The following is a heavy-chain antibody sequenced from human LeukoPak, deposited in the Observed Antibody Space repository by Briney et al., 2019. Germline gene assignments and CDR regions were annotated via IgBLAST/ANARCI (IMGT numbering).Heavy chain of an antibody. Sequence: WASVKVSCKASGYTFTSYYMHWVRQAPGQGLEWMGIINPSGGSTSYAQKFQGRVTMTRDTSTSTVCMELSSLRSEDTAVYYCARVGAVAKHDYWGQGTLVTVSS. CDR1: GYTFTSYY. CDR3: ARVGAVAKHDY. CDR2: INPSGGST. J-gene: IGHJ4*02. V-gene: IGHV1-46*01. D-gene: IGHD6-19*01.